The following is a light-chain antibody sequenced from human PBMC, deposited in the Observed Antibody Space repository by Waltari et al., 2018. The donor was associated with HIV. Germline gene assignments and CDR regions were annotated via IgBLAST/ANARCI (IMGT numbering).Light chain of an antibody. CDR3: QQRRNWPKT. CDR2: DAS. V-gene: IGKV3-11*01. CDR1: QSVSSY. J-gene: IGKJ1*01. Sequence: EIVLTQSPATLSLSPGERATLSCRASQSVSSYLAWYQQKPGQAPRLLIYDASNRATGIQARFSGSGSGTDFTLTISSLESEDFAVYYCQQRRNWPKTFGQGTKVEIK.